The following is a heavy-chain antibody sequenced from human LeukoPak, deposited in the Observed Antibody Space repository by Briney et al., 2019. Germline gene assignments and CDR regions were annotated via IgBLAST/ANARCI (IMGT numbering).Heavy chain of an antibody. J-gene: IGHJ4*02. V-gene: IGHV3-74*03. CDR3: AKRGVVIRVILVGFHKEAYYFDS. Sequence: GGSLRLSCAASGFTFSGYWMHWVRQGPEKGLELVSRIDNDGHGILYADSVKGRFTTSRDNPKNTLYLQMNSLRAEDTAVYFCAKRGVVIRVILVGFHKEAYYFDSWGQGALVTVSS. CDR1: GFTFSGYW. CDR2: IDNDGHGI. D-gene: IGHD3-22*01.